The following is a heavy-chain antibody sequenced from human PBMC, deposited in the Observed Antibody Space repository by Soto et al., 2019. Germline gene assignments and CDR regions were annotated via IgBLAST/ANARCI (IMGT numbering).Heavy chain of an antibody. CDR3: ARGEGGSSWGLYYYYYYMDV. D-gene: IGHD6-6*01. V-gene: IGHV1-8*01. CDR2: MNPNSGNT. CDR1: VYTFTSYD. Sequence: ASVKVSCKASVYTFTSYDINWVRQATGQGLEWMGWMNPNSGNTGYAQKFQGRVTMTRNTSISTAYMELSSLRSEDTAVYYCARGEGGSSWGLYYYYYYMDVWGKGTTVTVSS. J-gene: IGHJ6*03.